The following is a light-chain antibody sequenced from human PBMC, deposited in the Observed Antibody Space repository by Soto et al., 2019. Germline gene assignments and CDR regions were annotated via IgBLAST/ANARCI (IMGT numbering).Light chain of an antibody. J-gene: IGLJ2*01. V-gene: IGLV4-69*01. Sequence: QSVLTQSPSASASLGASVTLTCTLSSGHSSDAIAWHQQQPEKGPRFLLNLNNDGSHTKGDGIPDRFSGSSSGAERYLTISSLQAEDEDDYYCQTWGTGIVIFGGGTKLTVL. CDR1: SGHSSDA. CDR2: LNNDGSH. CDR3: QTWGTGIVI.